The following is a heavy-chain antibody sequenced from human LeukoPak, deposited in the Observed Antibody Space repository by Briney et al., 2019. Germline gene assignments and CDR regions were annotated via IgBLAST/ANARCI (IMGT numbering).Heavy chain of an antibody. CDR2: IYYSGST. J-gene: IGHJ5*02. Sequence: PSETLSLTCTVSGGSISSSSYYWGWIRQPPGKGPEWIGSIYYSGSTYYNPSLKSRVTISVDTSKNQFSLKLSSVTAADTAVYYCTVGDHPPNWFDPWGQGTLVTVSS. CDR1: GGSISSSSYY. V-gene: IGHV4-39*01. D-gene: IGHD3-10*01. CDR3: TVGDHPPNWFDP.